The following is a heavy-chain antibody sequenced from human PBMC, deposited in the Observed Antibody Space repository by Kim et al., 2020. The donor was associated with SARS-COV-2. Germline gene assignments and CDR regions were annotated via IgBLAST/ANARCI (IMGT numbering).Heavy chain of an antibody. J-gene: IGHJ4*02. CDR2: IKQDGSEK. V-gene: IGHV3-7*03. CDR1: GFTFSSYW. CDR3: ARFWGGIRDCWSGYRVDY. D-gene: IGHD3-3*01. Sequence: GGSLRLSCAASGFTFSSYWMSWVRQAPGKGLEWVANIKQDGSEKYYVDSVKGRFTISRDNAKNSLYLQMNSLRAEDTAVYYCARFWGGIRDCWSGYRVDYWGQGTLVTVSS.